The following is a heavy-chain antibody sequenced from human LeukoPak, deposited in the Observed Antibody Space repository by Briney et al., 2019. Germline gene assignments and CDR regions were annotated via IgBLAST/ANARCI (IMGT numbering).Heavy chain of an antibody. V-gene: IGHV3-23*01. CDR3: AKGYSSSWYNWFDP. D-gene: IGHD6-13*01. CDR2: ISGSGGST. CDR1: GFTISSYA. J-gene: IGHJ5*02. Sequence: GGSLRLSCAASGFTISSYAMSWVRQAPGKGLEWVSAISGSGGSTYYADSVKGRFTISRDNSKNTLYLQMNSLRAEDTAVYYCAKGYSSSWYNWFDPWGQGTLVTVSS.